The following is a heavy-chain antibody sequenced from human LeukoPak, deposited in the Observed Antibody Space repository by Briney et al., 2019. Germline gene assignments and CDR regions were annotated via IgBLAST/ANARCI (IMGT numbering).Heavy chain of an antibody. CDR2: IYHSGST. D-gene: IGHD5-18*01. V-gene: IGHV4-4*02. Sequence: KPSETLSLTCAVSSGSIFSSNWWSWVRQPPGKGLEWIGSIYHSGSTYHNSSLKNRVTISVDTSKNQLSLKMRSVTAADTAVYYCARFVDTWFDYWGQGTLVTVSS. CDR3: ARFVDTWFDY. CDR1: SGSIFSSNW. J-gene: IGHJ4*02.